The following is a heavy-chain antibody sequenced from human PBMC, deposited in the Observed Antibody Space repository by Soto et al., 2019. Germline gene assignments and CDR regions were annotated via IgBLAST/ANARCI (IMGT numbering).Heavy chain of an antibody. V-gene: IGHV3-23*01. CDR3: TRDRFTYYDFWSGYAGMDV. D-gene: IGHD3-3*01. J-gene: IGHJ6*02. CDR2: ISGSGGST. Sequence: QTGGSLRLSCVASTFTFKLYAMTWVRQAPGKGLEWVSGISGSGGSTYYTDSVKGRFTISRDNSKNTLYLQMNSLRVEDTAVYYCTRDRFTYYDFWSGYAGMDVWGQGTTVTVSS. CDR1: TFTFKLYA.